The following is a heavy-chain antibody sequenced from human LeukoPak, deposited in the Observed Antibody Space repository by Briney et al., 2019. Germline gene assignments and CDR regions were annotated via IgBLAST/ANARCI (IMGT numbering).Heavy chain of an antibody. D-gene: IGHD6-19*01. Sequence: GGSLRLSCAASGFTFTNYALHWVRPAPGKGLEWVSSISGSGHSTDYADSVKGRFTISRYSSKSTVYLQMNSLRAEDTAVYYCAKVAQHRYNGGRDQEYFHHWGQGTLVTVSS. J-gene: IGHJ1*01. CDR2: ISGSGHST. CDR1: GFTFTNYA. CDR3: AKVAQHRYNGGRDQEYFHH. V-gene: IGHV3-23*01.